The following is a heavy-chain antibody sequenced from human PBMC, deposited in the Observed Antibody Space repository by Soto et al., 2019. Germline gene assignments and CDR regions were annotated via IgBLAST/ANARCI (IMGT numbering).Heavy chain of an antibody. J-gene: IGHJ4*02. CDR2: IYYSGST. CDR1: GGSISSSSYY. D-gene: IGHD5-12*01. Sequence: SETLSLTCTVSGGSISSSSYYWGWIRQPPGKGLEWIGSIYYSGSTYYNPSLKSRGTISVDTSKNQFSLKLSSVTAADTAVYYCAATWTEMFDYWGQGTLVTVSS. V-gene: IGHV4-39*01. CDR3: AATWTEMFDY.